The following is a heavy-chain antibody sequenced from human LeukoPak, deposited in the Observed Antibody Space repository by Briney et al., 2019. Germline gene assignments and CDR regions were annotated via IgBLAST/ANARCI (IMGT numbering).Heavy chain of an antibody. CDR3: ARTHSYDFWSGPKTPWYFDL. CDR1: GGSISSGGYY. J-gene: IGHJ2*01. Sequence: PSETLSLTCTVSGGSISSGGYYWSWIRQPPGKGLEWIGYIYHSGSTYYNPSLKSRVTISVDRSKNQFSLKLSSVTAADTAVYYCARTHSYDFWSGPKTPWYFDLWGRGTLVTVSS. CDR2: IYHSGST. V-gene: IGHV4-30-2*01. D-gene: IGHD3-3*01.